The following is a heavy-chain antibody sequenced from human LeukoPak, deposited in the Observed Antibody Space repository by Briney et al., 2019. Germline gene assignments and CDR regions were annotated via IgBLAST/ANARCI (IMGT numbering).Heavy chain of an antibody. CDR2: INHSVST. V-gene: IGHV4-34*01. D-gene: IGHD3-10*01. Sequence: SETLSLTCAVYGGSFSGYYWSWIRQPPGKGLEWIGEINHSVSTNYNPSLKSRVTISVDTSKNQFSLKLSSVTAADTAVYYCVGRYYYGSGSADPPYYYGMDVWGKGTTVTVSS. J-gene: IGHJ6*04. CDR1: GGSFSGYY. CDR3: VGRYYYGSGSADPPYYYGMDV.